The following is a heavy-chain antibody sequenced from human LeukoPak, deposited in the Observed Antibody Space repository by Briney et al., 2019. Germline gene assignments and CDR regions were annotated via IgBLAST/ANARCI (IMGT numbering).Heavy chain of an antibody. V-gene: IGHV4-59*01. D-gene: IGHD1-1*01. J-gene: IGHJ3*02. Sequence: PSETLSLTCTVSGDSISTYYWSWVRQPPGKGLEWLGYISNSGSTKYNPSLKIRLTISLDTSKNQLSLKLSSVTAADTAVYHCVGLQPNPGEWAFDIWGQGTMVSVSS. CDR3: VGLQPNPGEWAFDI. CDR1: GDSISTYY. CDR2: ISNSGST.